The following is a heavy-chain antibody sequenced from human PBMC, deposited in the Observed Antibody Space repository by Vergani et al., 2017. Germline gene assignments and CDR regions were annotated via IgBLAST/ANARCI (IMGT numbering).Heavy chain of an antibody. CDR2: INHSGST. Sequence: QVQLQQWGAGLLKPSETLSLTCAVYGGSFSGYYWSWIRQPPGKGLEWIGEINHSGSTNYNPSLKSRVTISVDTSKNQFSLKLSSVTAADTAVYYCARRLPSAVAGYFDYWGQGPLVTVSS. V-gene: IGHV4-34*01. CDR1: GGSFSGYY. J-gene: IGHJ4*02. D-gene: IGHD6-19*01. CDR3: ARRLPSAVAGYFDY.